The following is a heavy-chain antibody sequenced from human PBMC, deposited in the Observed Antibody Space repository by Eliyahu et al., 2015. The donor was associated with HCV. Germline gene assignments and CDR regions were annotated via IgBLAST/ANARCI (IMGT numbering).Heavy chain of an antibody. V-gene: IGHV4-59*01. Sequence: QVQLQESGPGLVKPSETLFLTCTVSGGSITTYYWXWIRXPPGTGLEWIGYXHYXGSTTSXPSLKSRVTISVDTSKXQFSLNLTSVTAADTAVYYCASGGGGIAVAGTGGWFDPWGQGTLVTVSS. CDR3: ASGGGGIAVAGTGGWFDP. D-gene: IGHD6-19*01. J-gene: IGHJ5*02. CDR2: XHYXGST. CDR1: GGSITTYY.